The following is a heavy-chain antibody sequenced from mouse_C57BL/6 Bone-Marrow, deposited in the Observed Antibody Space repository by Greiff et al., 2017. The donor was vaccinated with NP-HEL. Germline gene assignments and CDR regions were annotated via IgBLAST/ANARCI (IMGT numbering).Heavy chain of an antibody. Sequence: EVMLVESGGGLVKPGGSLKLSCAASGFTFSSYAMSWVRQTPEKRLEWVATISDGGSYTYYPDNVKGRFTISRDNAKNNLYLQMSHLKSEDTAMYYCARERGFITTVVAPFAYWGQGTLVTVSA. CDR2: ISDGGSYT. D-gene: IGHD1-1*01. J-gene: IGHJ3*01. CDR1: GFTFSSYA. V-gene: IGHV5-4*01. CDR3: ARERGFITTVVAPFAY.